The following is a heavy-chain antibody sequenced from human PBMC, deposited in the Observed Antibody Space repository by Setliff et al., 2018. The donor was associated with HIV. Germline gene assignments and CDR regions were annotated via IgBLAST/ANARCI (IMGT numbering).Heavy chain of an antibody. CDR3: ARPLTPSYNFWGDAFGI. V-gene: IGHV4-30-4*08. CDR1: GDSISSGRYF. CDR2: ISDSGNT. J-gene: IGHJ3*02. D-gene: IGHD3-3*01. Sequence: SETLSLTCNVSGDSISSGRYFWTWIRQPPGKGLEWIGYISDSGNTYYNPSLKSRLTISADPSMNHFSLRLTSVTAADTAVYYCARPLTPSYNFWGDAFGIWGQGTMVTVSS.